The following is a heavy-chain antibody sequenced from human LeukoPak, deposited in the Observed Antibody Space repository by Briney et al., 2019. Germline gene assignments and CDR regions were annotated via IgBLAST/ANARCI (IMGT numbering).Heavy chain of an antibody. J-gene: IGHJ4*02. CDR2: ISYDGSNK. CDR3: ARDLMGIAYRGAFYY. V-gene: IGHV3-30*04. CDR1: GFTFSSYA. D-gene: IGHD6-13*01. Sequence: GGSLRLSCATSGFTFSSYAMHWVRQAPGKGLEWVTIISYDGSNKYYADSVKGRFTISRDNAKNSLYLQMNSLRAEDTAVYYCARDLMGIAYRGAFYYWGQGTLVTVSS.